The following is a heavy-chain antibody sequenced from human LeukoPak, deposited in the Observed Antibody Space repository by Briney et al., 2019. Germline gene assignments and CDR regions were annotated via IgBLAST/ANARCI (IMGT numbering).Heavy chain of an antibody. D-gene: IGHD3-22*01. Sequence: SETLSLTCAVYGGSFSGYYWSWIRQPPGKGLEWIGEINHSGSTNYNPSLKSRVTISVDTSKNQFSLKLSSVTAADTAVYYCARRSGYYYDSSGRKGPFDYWGQGTLVTVSS. CDR3: ARRSGYYYDSSGRKGPFDY. V-gene: IGHV4-34*01. J-gene: IGHJ4*02. CDR2: INHSGST. CDR1: GGSFSGYY.